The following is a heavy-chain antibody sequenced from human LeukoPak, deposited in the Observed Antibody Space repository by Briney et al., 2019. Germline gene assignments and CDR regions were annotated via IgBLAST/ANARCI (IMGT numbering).Heavy chain of an antibody. CDR3: ARDGGLHTNFDY. CDR2: TKPDGSAE. CDR1: GFSFRNYW. V-gene: IGHV3-7*01. J-gene: IGHJ4*02. D-gene: IGHD2-15*01. Sequence: GGSLRLSCAASGFSFRNYWMGWVRQAPGKGLEWVANTKPDGSAEYYADSVRGRFTASRDNANNLLYLQMNRLRAEDTAVYYCARDGGLHTNFDYWGQGALLTVSS.